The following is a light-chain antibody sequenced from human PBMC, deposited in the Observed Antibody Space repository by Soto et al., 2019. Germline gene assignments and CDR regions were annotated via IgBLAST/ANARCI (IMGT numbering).Light chain of an antibody. J-gene: IGKJ2*01. CDR3: QQYGSSLYT. CDR1: QSVGSTF. V-gene: IGKV3-20*01. CDR2: VAS. Sequence: EIVLTQSPGTLSLSPGERATLSCRASQSVGSTFLAWYQQKPGQAPRLLIYVASSRATGIPDRFSGSGSGTDFTLTISRLEPEDLAVYYCQQYGSSLYTFGQGTKLEIK.